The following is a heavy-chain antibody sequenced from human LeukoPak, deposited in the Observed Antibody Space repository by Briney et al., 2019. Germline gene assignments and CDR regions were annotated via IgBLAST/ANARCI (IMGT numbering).Heavy chain of an antibody. CDR1: SGSISNYY. Sequence: SETLSLTCTVYSGSISNYYWGWIRQPPGKGREWIGYIYYSASTNYNPSLNSRVTMSLDTSTNQFSLKLRSVTAADTAVYYCARDSGTTGEVKFDPWGQGTLVTVSS. V-gene: IGHV4-59*12. J-gene: IGHJ5*02. D-gene: IGHD3-10*01. CDR2: IYYSAST. CDR3: ARDSGTTGEVKFDP.